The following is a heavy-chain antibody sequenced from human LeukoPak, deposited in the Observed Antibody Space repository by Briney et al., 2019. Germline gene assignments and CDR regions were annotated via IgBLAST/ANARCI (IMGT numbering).Heavy chain of an antibody. D-gene: IGHD2-15*01. J-gene: IGHJ4*02. Sequence: ASVKVSCKASGGTFSSYAISWVRQAPGQGLEWMGRIIPIFGTANYAQKFQGRVTITADKSTSTAYMELSSLRSEDTAVYYCATCSGGSCYSLDYWGQGTLVTVSS. CDR1: GGTFSSYA. CDR2: IIPIFGTA. V-gene: IGHV1-69*06. CDR3: ATCSGGSCYSLDY.